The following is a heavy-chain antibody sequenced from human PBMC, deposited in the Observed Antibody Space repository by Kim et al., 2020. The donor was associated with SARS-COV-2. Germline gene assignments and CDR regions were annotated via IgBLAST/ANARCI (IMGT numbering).Heavy chain of an antibody. CDR3: ARGQQLVDGMDV. V-gene: IGHV1-69*04. D-gene: IGHD6-6*01. CDR1: GGTFSSYA. CDR2: IIPILGIA. J-gene: IGHJ6*02. Sequence: SVKVSCKASGGTFSSYAISWVRQAPGQGLEWMGRIIPILGIANYAQKFQGRVTITADKSTSTAYMELSSLRSEDTAVYYCARGQQLVDGMDVWGQGTTVTVSS.